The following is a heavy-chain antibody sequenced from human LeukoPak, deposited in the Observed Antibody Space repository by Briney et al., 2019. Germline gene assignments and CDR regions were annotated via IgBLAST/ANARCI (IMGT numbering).Heavy chain of an antibody. V-gene: IGHV4-59*01. CDR3: ARVGYSYGYLWFDP. D-gene: IGHD5-18*01. CDR2: IYYSGST. J-gene: IGHJ5*02. Sequence: SETLSLTCTVSGGSISSYYWSWIRQPPGKGLEWIGYIYYSGSTNYNPSLESRVTISVDTSKNQFSLKLSSVTAADTAVYYCARVGYSYGYLWFDPWGQGTLVTVSS. CDR1: GGSISSYY.